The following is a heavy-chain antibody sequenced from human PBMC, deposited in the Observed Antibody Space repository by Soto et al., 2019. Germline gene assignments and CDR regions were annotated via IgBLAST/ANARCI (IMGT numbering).Heavy chain of an antibody. CDR3: AKGHVFVAPQNGRSFDS. D-gene: IGHD2-21*01. CDR1: GFTFSHFE. V-gene: IGHV3-48*03. CDR2: ITSSGGTT. Sequence: GGSLRLSCAASGFTFSHFEMSWVRQAQWKGLEWISYITSSGGTTYYADSVKGRFTISRDNTKNSLYLQMNSLRAEDTAVYYCAKGHVFVAPQNGRSFDSWGQGSLVTVS. J-gene: IGHJ4*02.